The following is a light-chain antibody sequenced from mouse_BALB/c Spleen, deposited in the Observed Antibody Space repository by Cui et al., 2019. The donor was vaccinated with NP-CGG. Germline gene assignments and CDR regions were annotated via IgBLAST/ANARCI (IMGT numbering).Light chain of an antibody. CDR1: TGDVTTSNY. CDR3: ALWYSNHWV. CDR2: GTN. J-gene: IGLJ1*01. Sequence: QAVVTQESALTTSPSETVTLTCRSSTGDVTTSNYANWVQEKPGHLFTGLIGGTNNRAPGIPARFSGSLIGDKATLTITGAQTEDEAIYFCALWYSNHWVFGGGTKVTVL. V-gene: IGLV1*01.